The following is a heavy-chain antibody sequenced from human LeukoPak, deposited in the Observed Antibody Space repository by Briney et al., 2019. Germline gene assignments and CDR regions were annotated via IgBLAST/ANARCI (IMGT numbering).Heavy chain of an antibody. V-gene: IGHV1-8*01. CDR1: RYTFTSYD. CDR2: MNPNTGRT. Sequence: ASVKVSCKASRYTFTSYDINWVREAAGQGLERMGWMNPNTGRTGFAQKFQGRLTMTRDTSINTAYMELISLRSDDTAVYYCARLSQTPDYYSSGGYFYLGYWGQGTPVTVSS. D-gene: IGHD3-22*01. CDR3: ARLSQTPDYYSSGGYFYLGY. J-gene: IGHJ4*02.